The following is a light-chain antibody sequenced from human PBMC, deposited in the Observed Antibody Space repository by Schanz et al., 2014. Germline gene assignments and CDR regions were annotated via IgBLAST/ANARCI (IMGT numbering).Light chain of an antibody. Sequence: QSSLTQPASVSGSPGQSITISCTGTSSDIGSYNLVSWYQQHPDKAPKLMIYEGSKRPSGVSNRFSGSGSGNTASLTISGLQAEDEADYYCCSYAVSNNLVFGGGTKLTVL. CDR1: SSDIGSYNL. CDR2: EGS. CDR3: CSYAVSNNLV. J-gene: IGLJ3*02. V-gene: IGLV2-23*01.